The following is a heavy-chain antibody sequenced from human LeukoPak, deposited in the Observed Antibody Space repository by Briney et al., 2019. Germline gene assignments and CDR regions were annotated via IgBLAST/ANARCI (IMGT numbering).Heavy chain of an antibody. J-gene: IGHJ4*02. CDR3: ARGVGATDY. V-gene: IGHV3-21*01. D-gene: IGHD1-26*01. CDR2: ISSSSSYI. Sequence: GGSLRLSRAASGFTFSNSAMSWVRQAPGKGLEWVSSISSSSSYIYYADSVKGRFTISRDNAKNSLYLQMNSLRAEDTAVYYCARGVGATDYWGQGTLVTVSS. CDR1: GFTFSNSA.